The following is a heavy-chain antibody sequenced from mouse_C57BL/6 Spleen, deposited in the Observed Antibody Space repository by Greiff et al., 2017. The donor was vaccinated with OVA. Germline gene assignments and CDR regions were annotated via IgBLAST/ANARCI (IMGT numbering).Heavy chain of an antibody. J-gene: IGHJ4*01. CDR1: GYTFTSYW. CDR3: ARGAAQVPYAMDY. D-gene: IGHD3-2*02. V-gene: IGHV1-69*01. Sequence: QVQLQQPGAELVMPGASVKLSCKASGYTFTSYWMHWVKQRPGQGLEWIGEIDPSDSYTNYNQKFKGKSTLTVDKSSSTAYMQLSSLTSEDSAVEYCARGAAQVPYAMDYWGQGTSVTVSS. CDR2: IDPSDSYT.